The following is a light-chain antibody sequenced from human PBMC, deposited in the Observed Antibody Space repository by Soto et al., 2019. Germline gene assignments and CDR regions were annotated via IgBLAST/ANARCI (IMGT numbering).Light chain of an antibody. CDR3: QQYGSSPWT. J-gene: IGKJ1*01. Sequence: EIVLTQSPGTLSLSPGERATLSCRASQRVSSSYLAWYQQKPGQAPRLVIYGVSSRATGIPDRFSGSGSGTDFTLTISRLEPEDFAVYYCQQYGSSPWTFGQGTKVDIK. CDR2: GVS. CDR1: QRVSSSY. V-gene: IGKV3-20*01.